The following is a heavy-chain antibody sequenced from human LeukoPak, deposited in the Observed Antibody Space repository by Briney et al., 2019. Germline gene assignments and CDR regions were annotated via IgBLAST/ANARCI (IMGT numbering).Heavy chain of an antibody. CDR3: AKDLKSTVSVSAFDI. Sequence: GESLRLSCASSGFAVNSYYMSWVRQAPGKGLKWVSAVFRDGSTSHADSVKGRFTISRDNSRNTVYLQMNSLRAEDTAVYYCAKDLKSTVSVSAFDIWGQGTMVTVSS. CDR1: GFAVNSYY. CDR2: VFRDGST. V-gene: IGHV3-53*01. D-gene: IGHD4-17*01. J-gene: IGHJ3*02.